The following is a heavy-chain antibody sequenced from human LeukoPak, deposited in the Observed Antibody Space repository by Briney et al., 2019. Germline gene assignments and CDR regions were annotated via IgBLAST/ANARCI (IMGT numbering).Heavy chain of an antibody. V-gene: IGHV4-39*07. J-gene: IGHJ6*03. CDR2: IYYSGST. CDR3: ASQGYYYYYMDV. Sequence: KTSETLSLTCTVSGGSISSSSYYWGWIRQPPGKGPEWIGSIYYSGSTYYNPSLKSRVTISVDTSENQFSLKLTSVTAADTAVYYCASQGYYYYYMDVWGKGTTVTVSS. CDR1: GGSISSSSYY.